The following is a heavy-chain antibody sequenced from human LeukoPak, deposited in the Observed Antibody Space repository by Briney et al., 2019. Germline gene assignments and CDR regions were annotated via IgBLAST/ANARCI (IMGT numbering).Heavy chain of an antibody. V-gene: IGHV3-23*01. D-gene: IGHD3-9*01. CDR3: VQWGVYDVLTGYDVPDY. CDR2: ITGSGAVT. CDR1: GFTFSNYA. J-gene: IGHJ4*02. Sequence: GGSLRLSCASSGFTFSNYAMSWVRQAPGKGLEWVSAITGSGAVTYYADSVKCRFTISRKNSKNTLYLQLNSLRAEDTAVYYCVQWGVYDVLTGYDVPDYWGKGSLVTVS.